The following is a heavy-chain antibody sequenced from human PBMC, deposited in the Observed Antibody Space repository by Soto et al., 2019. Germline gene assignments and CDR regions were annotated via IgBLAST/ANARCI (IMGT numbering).Heavy chain of an antibody. CDR1: GFTFSSYS. J-gene: IGHJ4*02. Sequence: EVQLVESGGGLVKPGGSLRLSCAASGFTFSSYSMNWVRQAPGKGLEWVSSISSSSSYIYYADSVKGRFTISRNNAKNSLYLQMNSLRAEDTAVYYCAREDYYDSSGYDYWGQGTLVTVSS. CDR3: AREDYYDSSGYDY. D-gene: IGHD3-22*01. CDR2: ISSSSSYI. V-gene: IGHV3-21*01.